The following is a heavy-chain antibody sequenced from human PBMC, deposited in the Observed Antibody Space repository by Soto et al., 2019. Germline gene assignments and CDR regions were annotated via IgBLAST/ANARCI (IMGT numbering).Heavy chain of an antibody. Sequence: SETLSLTCTVSGGSISSSSYYWGWIRQPPGKGLEWIGSIYYSGSTYYNPSLKSRATISVDTSKNQFSLKLSSVTAADTAVYYCARLTVTTSYYYYYGMDVWGQGTTVTAP. CDR2: IYYSGST. CDR3: ARLTVTTSYYYYYGMDV. D-gene: IGHD4-17*01. CDR1: GGSISSSSYY. V-gene: IGHV4-39*01. J-gene: IGHJ6*02.